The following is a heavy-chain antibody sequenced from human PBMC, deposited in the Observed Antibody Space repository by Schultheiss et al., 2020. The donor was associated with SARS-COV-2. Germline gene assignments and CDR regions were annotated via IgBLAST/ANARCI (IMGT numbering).Heavy chain of an antibody. V-gene: IGHV3-74*01. Sequence: GGSLRLSCAASGFTFSSYWMHWVRQAPGKGLVWVLRINSDGSSTSYADSVKGRFTISRDNAKNTLYLQMNSLRAEDTAVYYCTGHLDYNWNYRGQVDYWGQGTLVTVS. D-gene: IGHD1-7*01. CDR3: TGHLDYNWNYRGQVDY. J-gene: IGHJ4*02. CDR1: GFTFSSYW. CDR2: INSDGSST.